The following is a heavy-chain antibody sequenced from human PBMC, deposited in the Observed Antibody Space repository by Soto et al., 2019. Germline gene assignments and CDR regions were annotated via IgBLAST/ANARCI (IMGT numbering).Heavy chain of an antibody. CDR2: FYYSGST. V-gene: IGHV4-31*03. J-gene: IGHJ4*02. CDR1: GGSISSGGYY. CDR3: ARGVLH. Sequence: QVQLQESGPGLVKPSQTLSLTCTVSGGSISSGGYYWSWIRQHPGKGLEWIGSFYYSGSTYYNPALXSXFTISVDTSKHQFSLKLSSVTAADTAVYYCARGVLHWGQGTLVTVSS. D-gene: IGHD3-16*01.